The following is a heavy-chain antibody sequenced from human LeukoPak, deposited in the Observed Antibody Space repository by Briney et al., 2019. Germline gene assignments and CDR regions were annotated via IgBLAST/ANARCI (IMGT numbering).Heavy chain of an antibody. D-gene: IGHD3-10*02. CDR2: IGSDYKT. Sequence: GGSLRLSCAASGFTFSGLAMTWVRQAAGKGLEWVSSIGSDYKTHYSESVKGRFAISRDNSKSTLFLQMNSLRAEDTALYYCAKDLHYYVAMHVWGQGTTVTVSS. CDR3: AKDLHYYVAMHV. CDR1: GFTFSGLA. J-gene: IGHJ6*02. V-gene: IGHV3-23*01.